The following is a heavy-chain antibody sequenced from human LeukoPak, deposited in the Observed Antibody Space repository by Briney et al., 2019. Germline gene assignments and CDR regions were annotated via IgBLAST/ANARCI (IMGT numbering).Heavy chain of an antibody. CDR1: GYSISSSSYY. V-gene: IGHV4-39*01. Sequence: PSETLSLTCNVSGYSISSSSYYWGWIRQPPGKGLEWIGSIYYSGSTYYNPSLKSRVTISVDTSKNQFSLKLSSVTAADTAVYYCATRRYYGSGSYSNFDYWGQGTLVTVSS. CDR2: IYYSGST. D-gene: IGHD3-10*01. CDR3: ATRRYYGSGSYSNFDY. J-gene: IGHJ4*02.